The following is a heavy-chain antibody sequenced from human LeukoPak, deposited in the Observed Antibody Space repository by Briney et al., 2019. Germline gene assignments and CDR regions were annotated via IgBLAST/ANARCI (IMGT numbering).Heavy chain of an antibody. D-gene: IGHD6-19*01. CDR1: GFTFSSYA. V-gene: IGHV3-23*01. CDR2: ISGSGGST. CDR3: ASAYSSAWSSDY. J-gene: IGHJ4*02. Sequence: GGSLRLSCAASGFTFSSYAMSWVRQAPGKGLEWVSAISGSGGSTYYADSVKGRFTISRDNSKNTLYLQMNSLRAEDTAVYYCASAYSSAWSSDYWGQGTLVTVSS.